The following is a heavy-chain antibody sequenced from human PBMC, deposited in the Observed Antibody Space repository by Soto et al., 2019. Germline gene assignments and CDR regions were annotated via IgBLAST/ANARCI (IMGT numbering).Heavy chain of an antibody. CDR3: AKDAISGDGIWLMDS. Sequence: VGSLRLSCASSGFTFRNYAMTCARHSPGKGLEWVSSLLRSGSSAYYADSVRGRFTISSDTSANSLYLQMDNLRAEDTAIYYCAKDAISGDGIWLMDSLGQGTVVIVS. CDR1: GFTFRNYA. V-gene: IGHV3-23*01. J-gene: IGHJ5*02. CDR2: LLRSGSSA. D-gene: IGHD4-17*01.